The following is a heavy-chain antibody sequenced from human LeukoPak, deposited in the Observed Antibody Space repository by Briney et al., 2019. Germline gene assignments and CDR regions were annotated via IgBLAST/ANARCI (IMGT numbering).Heavy chain of an antibody. J-gene: IGHJ4*02. V-gene: IGHV4-34*01. Sequence: SETLSLTCAVYGGSFSGYYWSWIRQPPGKGLEWIGEINHSGSTNYNPSLKSRVTISVDTSKNQFSLKLSSVTAADTAVYYCARSRYTAHDYWGQGTLVTVSS. D-gene: IGHD3-16*02. CDR3: ARSRYTAHDY. CDR1: GGSFSGYY. CDR2: INHSGST.